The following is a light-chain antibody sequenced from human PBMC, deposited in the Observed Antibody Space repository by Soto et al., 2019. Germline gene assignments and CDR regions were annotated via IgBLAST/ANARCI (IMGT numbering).Light chain of an antibody. J-gene: IGKJ5*01. CDR3: QQYHNWPIT. CDR1: QSVSSN. CDR2: DAS. Sequence: EIVMTQSPATLSVSPGERATLSCRASQSVSSNLAWHRQKPGQAPRILMYDASTRATGISARFSGSGSGTEFTLTISSLQSEDFAVYYCQQYHNWPITFGQGTRLEIK. V-gene: IGKV3-15*01.